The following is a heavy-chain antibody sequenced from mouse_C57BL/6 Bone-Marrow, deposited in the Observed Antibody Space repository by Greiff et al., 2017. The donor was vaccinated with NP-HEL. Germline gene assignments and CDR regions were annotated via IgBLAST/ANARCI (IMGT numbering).Heavy chain of an antibody. CDR1: GFSLTSYG. Sequence: VKLVESGPGLVQPSQSLSITCTVSGFSLTSYGVHWVRQSPGKGLEWLGVIWRGGSTDYNAAFMSRLSITKDNSKSQVFFKMNSLQADDTAIYYCAKRIYYGNPWAMDYWGQGTSVTVSS. D-gene: IGHD2-1*01. V-gene: IGHV2-5*01. CDR2: IWRGGST. J-gene: IGHJ4*01. CDR3: AKRIYYGNPWAMDY.